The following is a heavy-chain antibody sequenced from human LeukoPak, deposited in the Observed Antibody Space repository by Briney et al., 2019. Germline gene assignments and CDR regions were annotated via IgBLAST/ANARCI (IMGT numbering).Heavy chain of an antibody. Sequence: ASVKVSCKASGYTFTSYAMHWVRQAPGQRLEWMGWISAGNGNTKYSQKFQGRVTITRDTSASTAYMELSSLRSEDTAVYYCARDSTGAYSSGWYGAFDIWGQGTIVTVSS. J-gene: IGHJ3*02. D-gene: IGHD6-19*01. CDR2: ISAGNGNT. CDR3: ARDSTGAYSSGWYGAFDI. CDR1: GYTFTSYA. V-gene: IGHV1-3*01.